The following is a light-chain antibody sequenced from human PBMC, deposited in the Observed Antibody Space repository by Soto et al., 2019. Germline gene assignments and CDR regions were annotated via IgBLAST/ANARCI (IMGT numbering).Light chain of an antibody. V-gene: IGKV3-15*01. J-gene: IGKJ1*01. CDR3: QQYNNWWT. Sequence: TQSPATLSVSPGERATLSXXXXQSVSSNLAWYHQQPGQPSRLLIYGASTRATGIPARFSGSGSGTEFTLTISSLQSEDFAVYYCQQYNNWWTFGQGTKVEIK. CDR1: QSVSSN. CDR2: GAS.